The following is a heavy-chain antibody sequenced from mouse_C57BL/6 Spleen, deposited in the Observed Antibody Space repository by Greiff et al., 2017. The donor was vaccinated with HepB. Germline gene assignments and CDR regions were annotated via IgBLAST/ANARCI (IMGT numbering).Heavy chain of an antibody. V-gene: IGHV5-17*01. D-gene: IGHD2-4*01. CDR2: ISSGSSTI. Sequence: EVQLVESGGGLVKPGGSLKLSCAASGFTFSDYGMHWVRQAPEKGLEWVAYISSGSSTIYYADTVKGRFTISRDNAKNTLFLQMTSLKSEDTAMYYCARCMDYDGLLFDYWGQGTTLTVSS. J-gene: IGHJ2*01. CDR3: ARCMDYDGLLFDY. CDR1: GFTFSDYG.